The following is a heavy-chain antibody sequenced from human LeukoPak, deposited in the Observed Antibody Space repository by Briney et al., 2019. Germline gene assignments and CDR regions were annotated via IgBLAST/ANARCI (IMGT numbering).Heavy chain of an antibody. J-gene: IGHJ4*02. D-gene: IGHD3-10*01. Sequence: SETLSLTCAVYGGSFSGYYWSWIRQPPGKGLEWIGEINHSGSTNYNPSLKSRVTISVDTSKNQFSLKLSSVTAADTAVYYCARPGITMVRGYDYWGQGTLVTVSS. CDR2: INHSGST. CDR1: GGSFSGYY. V-gene: IGHV4-34*01. CDR3: ARPGITMVRGYDY.